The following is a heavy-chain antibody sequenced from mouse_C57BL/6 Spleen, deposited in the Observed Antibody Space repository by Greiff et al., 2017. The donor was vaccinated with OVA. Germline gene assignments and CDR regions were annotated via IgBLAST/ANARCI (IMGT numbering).Heavy chain of an antibody. CDR1: GYTFTSYW. CDR3: ARYYCGSSPRFAY. V-gene: IGHV1-64*01. J-gene: IGHJ3*01. D-gene: IGHD1-1*02. Sequence: QVQLQQPGAELVKPGASVKLSCKASGYTFTSYWMHWVKQRPGQGLEWIGMIHPNSGSTNYTEKFKSKATLTVDKSSSTAYLQLSSLTSEDSADYYSARYYCGSSPRFAYWGQGTLVTVSA. CDR2: IHPNSGST.